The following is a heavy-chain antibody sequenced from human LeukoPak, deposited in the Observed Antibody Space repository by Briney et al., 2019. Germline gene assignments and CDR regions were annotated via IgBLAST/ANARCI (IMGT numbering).Heavy chain of an antibody. CDR2: ISHTGHT. V-gene: IGHV4-34*01. CDR3: ARGPYSCDAGY. D-gene: IGHD6-25*01. Sequence: SETLSLTCAVSGGSLTSYYWSWIRQPPGKGLEWIGEISHTGHTNYNPSLKSRVTMSVETSKNQLSLILTSVTAADTAVYYCARGPYSCDAGYWGQGTLVTVSS. CDR1: GGSLTSYY. J-gene: IGHJ4*02.